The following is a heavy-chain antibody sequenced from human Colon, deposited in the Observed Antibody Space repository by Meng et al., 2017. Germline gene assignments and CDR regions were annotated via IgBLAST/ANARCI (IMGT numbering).Heavy chain of an antibody. CDR3: TTWYGEY. D-gene: IGHD3-10*01. J-gene: IGHJ4*02. CDR2: TYYRSEWQN. V-gene: IGHV6-1*01. CDR1: GASVSSNRAL. Sequence: QVKLQQSGPGLVQPSPTLSLTWAISGASVSSNRALWHWVRQSPSRGLEWLGQTYYRSEWQNHYGVSVKSRITINADTSRNHFSLHLNSVTPEDTAVYYCTTWYGEYWGQGTLVTVSS.